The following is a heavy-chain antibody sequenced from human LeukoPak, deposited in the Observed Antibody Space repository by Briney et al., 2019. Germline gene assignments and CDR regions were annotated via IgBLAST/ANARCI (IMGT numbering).Heavy chain of an antibody. V-gene: IGHV3-21*01. Sequence: GGSLRLSRAASGFTFSSYSMNWVRQAPGKGLEWVSSISSSSSYIYYADSVKGRFTISRDNAKNSLYLQMNSLRAEDTAVYYCARDGDSITMVRGVIGYWGQGTLVTVSS. CDR3: ARDGDSITMVRGVIGY. CDR1: GFTFSSYS. CDR2: ISSSSSYI. D-gene: IGHD3-10*01. J-gene: IGHJ4*02.